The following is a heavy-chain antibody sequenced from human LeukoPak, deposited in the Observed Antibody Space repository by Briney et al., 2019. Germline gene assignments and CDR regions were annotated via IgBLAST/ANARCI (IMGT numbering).Heavy chain of an antibody. J-gene: IGHJ3*02. V-gene: IGHV3-30*02. CDR3: AKEYSSGWHDAFDI. CDR2: IRYDGSNK. CDR1: GFTFSNYG. D-gene: IGHD6-19*01. Sequence: GGSLRLSCVASGFTFSNYGIHWVRQAPGKGLEWVAFIRYDGSNKYYADSVRGRLSISRDNSKNTLYLQMNSLRAEDTAVYHCAKEYSSGWHDAFDIWGQGTMVTVSS.